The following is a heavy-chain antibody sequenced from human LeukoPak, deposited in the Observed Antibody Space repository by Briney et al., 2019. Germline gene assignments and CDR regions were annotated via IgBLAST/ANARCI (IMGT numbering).Heavy chain of an antibody. V-gene: IGHV4-39*01. CDR1: SGSTSSSGYY. J-gene: IGHJ5*02. Sequence: SETLSLTCTVSSGSTSSSGYYWGWIRQPPGKGLQWIGSIYFSGSTYYNPSLKSRVTISVDTSKNQFSLDLASMTAADTAVYYCARHFSLKSPYDPWGQGTLVTVSS. CDR2: IYFSGST. CDR3: ARHFSLKSPYDP.